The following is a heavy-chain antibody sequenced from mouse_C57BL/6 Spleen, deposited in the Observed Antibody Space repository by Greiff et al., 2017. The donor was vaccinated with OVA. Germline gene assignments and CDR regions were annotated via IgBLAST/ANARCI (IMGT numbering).Heavy chain of an antibody. J-gene: IGHJ2*01. CDR2: IWSGGRT. D-gene: IGHD1-2*01. Sequence: VQRVESGPGLVQPSQSLSITCTVSGFSLTSYGVHWVRHSPGQGLEWLCVIWSGGRTDYHAAFISRLSISKDNSKSQVFFKMNSRQADDTAIYYCARRDYYGNFDYWGQGTTLTVSS. CDR3: ARRDYYGNFDY. CDR1: GFSLTSYG. V-gene: IGHV2-2*01.